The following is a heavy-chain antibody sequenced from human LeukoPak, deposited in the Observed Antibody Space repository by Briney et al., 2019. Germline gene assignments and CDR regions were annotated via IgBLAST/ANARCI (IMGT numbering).Heavy chain of an antibody. CDR2: IYYSGST. D-gene: IGHD4-17*01. V-gene: IGHV4-59*01. J-gene: IGHJ6*03. Sequence: SETLSLTCTVSGGSISSYYWSWIRQPPGKGLEWIGHIYYSGSTNYNPSLKSRVTISVDTSKNQFSLKLSSVTAADTAVYYCARTPVTTPQPGYYYYMDVWGKGTTVTISS. CDR3: ARTPVTTPQPGYYYYMDV. CDR1: GGSISSYY.